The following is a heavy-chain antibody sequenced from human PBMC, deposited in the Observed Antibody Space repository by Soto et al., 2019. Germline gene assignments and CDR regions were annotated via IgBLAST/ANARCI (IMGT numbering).Heavy chain of an antibody. CDR3: AREVVPAADYYYYGMDV. D-gene: IGHD2-2*01. Sequence: LGGSLRLSCAASGFTFSSYAMHWVRQAPGKGLEWVAVISYDGSNKYYADSVKGRFTISRDNSKNTLYLQMNSLRAEDTAVYYCAREVVPAADYYYYGMDVWGQGTTVTVSS. J-gene: IGHJ6*02. CDR2: ISYDGSNK. CDR1: GFTFSSYA. V-gene: IGHV3-30-3*01.